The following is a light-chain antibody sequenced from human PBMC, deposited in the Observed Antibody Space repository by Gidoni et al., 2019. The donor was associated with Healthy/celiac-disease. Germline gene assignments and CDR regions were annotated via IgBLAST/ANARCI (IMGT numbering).Light chain of an antibody. CDR2: GAS. Sequence: DIVLTPSPGTLSLAPGVRATLSSRASQSVSSSYLPGYQQKPGQAPRLLIYGASSRATGIPERFSGSGSGIDVTLTISRLEPEDFAVYYCQQYGSSLWTFXXXTKVEIK. J-gene: IGKJ1*01. CDR3: QQYGSSLWT. V-gene: IGKV3-20*01. CDR1: QSVSSSY.